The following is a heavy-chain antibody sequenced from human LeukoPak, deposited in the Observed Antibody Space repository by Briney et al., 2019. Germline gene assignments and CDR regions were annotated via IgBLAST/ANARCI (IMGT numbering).Heavy chain of an antibody. CDR3: ARADFPKRVDMDV. J-gene: IGHJ6*03. Sequence: ASVKVSCKASGYTFTSYYMHWVRQAPGQGLEWMGWINPNSGGTNYAQKFQGRVTMTRDTSISTAYMELSRLRSDDTAVYYCARADFPKRVDMDVWGKGTTVTVSS. CDR1: GYTFTSYY. D-gene: IGHD3-3*01. V-gene: IGHV1-2*02. CDR2: INPNSGGT.